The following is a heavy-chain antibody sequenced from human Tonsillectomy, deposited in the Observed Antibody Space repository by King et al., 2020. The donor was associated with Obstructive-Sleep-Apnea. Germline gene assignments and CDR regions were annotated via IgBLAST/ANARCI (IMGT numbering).Heavy chain of an antibody. D-gene: IGHD5/OR15-5a*01. CDR3: ALGLAAVFLRDAFDI. J-gene: IGHJ3*02. Sequence: VQLVESGGGLVQPGRSLRLSCVASGFTFDDYAMHWVRQAPGKGLEWVSGISWNSGSMGYADSVKGRFAISRDNAKNSLHLQMISLRAEDTALYYCALGLAAVFLRDAFDIWGQRTMVTVSS. CDR2: ISWNSGSM. V-gene: IGHV3-9*01. CDR1: GFTFDDYA.